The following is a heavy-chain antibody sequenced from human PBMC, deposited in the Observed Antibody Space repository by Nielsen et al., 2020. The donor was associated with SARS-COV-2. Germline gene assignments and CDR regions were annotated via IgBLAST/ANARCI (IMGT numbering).Heavy chain of an antibody. V-gene: IGHV3-74*01. J-gene: IGHJ6*02. CDR3: AKDYGDYAPVYYGMDV. CDR2: INSDGSST. CDR1: GFTFSSYW. D-gene: IGHD4-17*01. Sequence: GGSLRLSCAASGFTFSSYWMHWVRQAPGKGLVWVSRINSDGSSTSYADSVKGRFTISRDNSRSTLDLQMNSLRPEDTAVYFCAKDYGDYAPVYYGMDVWGQGTTVTVSS.